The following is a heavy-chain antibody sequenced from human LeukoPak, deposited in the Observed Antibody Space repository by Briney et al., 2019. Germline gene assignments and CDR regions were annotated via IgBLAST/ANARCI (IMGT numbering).Heavy chain of an antibody. D-gene: IGHD3-22*01. CDR2: ISSSRSTI. J-gene: IGHJ4*01. Sequence: GGSLRLSCAASGFTFSSYSMSWVRQAPGKGLEWVSYISSSRSTIYYADSVNGRFTISDDNYKHTLFQQITGLRAEDAAVYYCARDSSPYYDDSSGYSYFDYWGQGTLVTVSS. CDR3: ARDSSPYYDDSSGYSYFDY. V-gene: IGHV3-48*04. CDR1: GFTFSSYS.